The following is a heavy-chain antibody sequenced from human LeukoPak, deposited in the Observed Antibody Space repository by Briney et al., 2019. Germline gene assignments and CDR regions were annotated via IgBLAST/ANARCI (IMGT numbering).Heavy chain of an antibody. CDR2: INHSGST. V-gene: IGHV4-34*01. D-gene: IGHD4-17*01. CDR1: GGSFSGYH. Sequence: PSETLSLTCAVYGGSFSGYHWSWIRQPPGKGLEWIGEINHSGSTNYNPSLKSRVTISVDTSKNQFSLKLSSVTAAGTAVYYCARRTTVTVFRYWGQGTLVTVSS. CDR3: ARRTTVTVFRY. J-gene: IGHJ4*02.